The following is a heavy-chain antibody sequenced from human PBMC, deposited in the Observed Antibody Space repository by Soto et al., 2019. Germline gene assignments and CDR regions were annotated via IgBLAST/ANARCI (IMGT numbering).Heavy chain of an antibody. Sequence: EVQLLESGGGLVQPGGSLRLSCAASGFTFSSYAMSWVRQAPGKGLEWVSGIGGSGAGTNYADSVKGRFTISRDNSKNTLYLQMGSLRAEDTAVYSCVRGGGIAVAGTHLDYWGHGTLVTVSS. CDR1: GFTFSSYA. J-gene: IGHJ4*01. D-gene: IGHD6-19*01. CDR2: IGGSGAGT. V-gene: IGHV3-23*01. CDR3: VRGGGIAVAGTHLDY.